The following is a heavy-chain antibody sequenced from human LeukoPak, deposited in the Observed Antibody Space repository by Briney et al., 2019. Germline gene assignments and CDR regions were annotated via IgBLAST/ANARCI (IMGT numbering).Heavy chain of an antibody. D-gene: IGHD2-15*01. Sequence: PSETLSLTCTVSGGSISSYYWNWIRQPPGRGLEWIGYIYYSGSTNYNPSLKSRVTISIDTSKNQFSLKLSSVTAADTAVYYCAGGTLGFDYWGQGTLVTVSS. CDR1: GGSISSYY. J-gene: IGHJ4*02. CDR3: AGGTLGFDY. V-gene: IGHV4-59*01. CDR2: IYYSGST.